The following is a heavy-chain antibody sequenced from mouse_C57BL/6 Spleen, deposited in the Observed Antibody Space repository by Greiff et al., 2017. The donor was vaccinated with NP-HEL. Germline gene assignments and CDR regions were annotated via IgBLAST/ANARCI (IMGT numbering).Heavy chain of an antibody. V-gene: IGHV3-6*01. CDR1: GYSITSGYY. D-gene: IGHD1-1*01. CDR2: ISYDGSN. J-gene: IGHJ3*01. CDR3: ARDEGYGSSPWFAY. Sequence: EVQLQESGPGLVKPSQSLSLTCSVTGYSITSGYYWNWIRQFPGNKLEWMGYISYDGSNNYNPSLKNRISITRDTSKNQFFLKLNSVTTEDTATYYGARDEGYGSSPWFAYWGQGTLVTVSA.